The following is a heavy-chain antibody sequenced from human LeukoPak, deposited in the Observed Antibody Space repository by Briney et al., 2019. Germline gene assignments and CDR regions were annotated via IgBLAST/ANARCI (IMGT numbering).Heavy chain of an antibody. CDR3: ARDGTTGTLTWYAFDI. Sequence: QPGRSLRLSCAASGFTFSSYGMHWVRQAPGKGLEWVAVIWYDGSNKYYADSVKGRFTISRDNSKNTLYLQMNSLRAEDTAVYYCARDGTTGTLTWYAFDIWGQGTMVTVSS. D-gene: IGHD1-1*01. V-gene: IGHV3-33*01. J-gene: IGHJ3*02. CDR2: IWYDGSNK. CDR1: GFTFSSYG.